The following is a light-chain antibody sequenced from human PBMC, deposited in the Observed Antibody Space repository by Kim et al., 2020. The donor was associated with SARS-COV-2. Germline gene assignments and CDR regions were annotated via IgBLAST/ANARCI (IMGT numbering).Light chain of an antibody. Sequence: EIVLTQSPATLSLSPGERATLSCRASQSVSSYLAWYQQKPGQAPRLLIYDASSRATGIPARFSGSGSGTDFTLTISSLEPEDFAFYYCQQRSNWPITFGRGTRLEIK. V-gene: IGKV3-11*01. CDR1: QSVSSY. CDR3: QQRSNWPIT. CDR2: DAS. J-gene: IGKJ5*01.